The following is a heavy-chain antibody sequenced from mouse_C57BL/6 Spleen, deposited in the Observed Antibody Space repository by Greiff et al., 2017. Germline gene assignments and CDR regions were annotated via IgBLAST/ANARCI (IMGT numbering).Heavy chain of an antibody. CDR2: IYPGSGST. V-gene: IGHV1-55*01. J-gene: IGHJ2*01. CDR3: AIYYYGSSYLWYFNY. Sequence: QVQLQQPGAELVKPGASVKMSCKASGYTFTSYWITWVKQRPGQGLEWIGDIYPGSGSTNYNEKFKSKATLTVDTSSSTAYMQLSSLTSEDSAVYYCAIYYYGSSYLWYFNYWGQGTTLTVSS. D-gene: IGHD1-1*01. CDR1: GYTFTSYW.